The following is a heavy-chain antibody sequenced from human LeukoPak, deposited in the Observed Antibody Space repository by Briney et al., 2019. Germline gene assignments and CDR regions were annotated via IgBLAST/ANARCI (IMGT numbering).Heavy chain of an antibody. CDR2: INYGGTT. J-gene: IGHJ4*02. D-gene: IGHD3-10*01. CDR3: ARYVVSGSGRYYFDY. CDR1: GGSISSSNYY. V-gene: IGHV4-39*01. Sequence: SETLSLTCTVSGGSISSSNYYWSWIRQPPGRELEWLASINYGGTTYYNPSLKSRVTISVDTSKNQFSLRLSSVTAADTAVYLCARYVVSGSGRYYFDYWGQGSLVTVSS.